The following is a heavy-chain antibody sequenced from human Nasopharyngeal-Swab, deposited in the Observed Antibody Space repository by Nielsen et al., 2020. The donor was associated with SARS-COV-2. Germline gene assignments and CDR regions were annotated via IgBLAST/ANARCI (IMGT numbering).Heavy chain of an antibody. CDR2: ISSSSYSI. CDR1: GFTFSSYS. V-gene: IGHV3-21*01. D-gene: IGHD6-19*01. Sequence: GGSLRLSCAASGFTFSSYSMNWVRQAPGKGLEWVSSISSSSYSIYYADSMKGRFTISRDNAKNSLYLHMNSLRAEDTAVYYCARLESSGWYRYYFDYWGQGTLVTVSS. J-gene: IGHJ4*02. CDR3: ARLESSGWYRYYFDY.